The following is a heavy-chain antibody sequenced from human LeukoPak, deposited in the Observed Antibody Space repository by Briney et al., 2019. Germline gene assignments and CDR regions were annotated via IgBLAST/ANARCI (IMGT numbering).Heavy chain of an antibody. Sequence: SETLSLTCTVSGGSISSSSYYWGWIRRPPGKGLEWIGSIYYSGSTYYNPSLKSRVTISVDTSKNQFSLKLSSVTAADTAVYYCARIAVAGMYWGQGTLVTVSS. CDR1: GGSISSSSYY. J-gene: IGHJ4*02. D-gene: IGHD6-19*01. CDR3: ARIAVAGMY. CDR2: IYYSGST. V-gene: IGHV4-39*01.